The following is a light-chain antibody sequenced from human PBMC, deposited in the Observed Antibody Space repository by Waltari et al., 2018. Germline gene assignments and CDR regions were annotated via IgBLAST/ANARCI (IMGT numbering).Light chain of an antibody. CDR3: QKYDRLPAT. J-gene: IGKJ1*01. CDR1: QSVSRF. V-gene: IGKV3-20*01. Sequence: IVLTQSPGPLSLSPGERGTLSCRASQSVSRFLAWYQQKPGQAPRLLSYGASTRATGIPDRFMGSGSGTDFSLTISRLEPEDFAVYYCQKYDRLPATFGQGTKVEIK. CDR2: GAS.